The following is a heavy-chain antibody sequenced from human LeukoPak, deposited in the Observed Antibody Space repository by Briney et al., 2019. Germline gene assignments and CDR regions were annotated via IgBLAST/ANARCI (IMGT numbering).Heavy chain of an antibody. CDR3: ARVKSGSSNWFDP. J-gene: IGHJ5*02. CDR2: INPNSGGT. Sequence: ASVKVSCKASGYTFTGYYMHWVRQAPGQGLEWMGWINPNSGGTNYAQKFQGRVTMTRDTSISTAYMELSRLRSDDTAVYYCARVKSGSSNWFDPWGQGTLVTVSS. V-gene: IGHV1-2*02. CDR1: GYTFTGYY. D-gene: IGHD3-10*01.